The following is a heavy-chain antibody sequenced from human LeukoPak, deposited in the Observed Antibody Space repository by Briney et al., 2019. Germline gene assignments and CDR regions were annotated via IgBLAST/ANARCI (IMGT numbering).Heavy chain of an antibody. V-gene: IGHV3-48*03. CDR3: ARQSRQELASDY. Sequence: PGGSLRLSCAASGFTFSSYEMNWVRQAPGKGLEWISYISSSGSTIYYADSVKGRFTISRDNAKNSLHLQMSSLRAEDTAVYYCARQSRQELASDYWGQGTLATVSP. CDR1: GFTFSSYE. J-gene: IGHJ4*02. CDR2: ISSSGSTI. D-gene: IGHD6-13*01.